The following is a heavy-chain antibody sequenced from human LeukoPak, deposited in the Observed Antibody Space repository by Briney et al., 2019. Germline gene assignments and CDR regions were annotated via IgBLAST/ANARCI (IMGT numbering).Heavy chain of an antibody. V-gene: IGHV4-61*02. CDR1: GGSISSGSYC. CDR2: IYTSGIT. CDR3: ARAETVVWFDP. J-gene: IGHJ5*02. D-gene: IGHD4-11*01. Sequence: SETLSLTCTVSGGSISSGSYCWSWIRQPAGKGLEWIGRIYTSGITKYNPSLNSRVTISVDRSKNQFSLTLSSVTAADTAVYYCARAETVVWFDPWGQGTLVTVSS.